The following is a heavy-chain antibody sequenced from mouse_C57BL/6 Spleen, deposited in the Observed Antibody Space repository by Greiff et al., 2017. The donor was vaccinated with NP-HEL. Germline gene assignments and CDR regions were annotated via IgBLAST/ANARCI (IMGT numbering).Heavy chain of an antibody. D-gene: IGHD1-1*01. Sequence: QVQLQQSGAELARPGASVKMSCKASGYTFTSYTMHWVKQRPGQGLEWIGYINPSSGYTKYNQKFKDKATLTADKSSSTAYMQLSSLTSEDSAVYYCARNYYGSSHWYFDVWGTGTTVTVSS. J-gene: IGHJ1*03. CDR1: GYTFTSYT. CDR2: INPSSGYT. V-gene: IGHV1-4*01. CDR3: ARNYYGSSHWYFDV.